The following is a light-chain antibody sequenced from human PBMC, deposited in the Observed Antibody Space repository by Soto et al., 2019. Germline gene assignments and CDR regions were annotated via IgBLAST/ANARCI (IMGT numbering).Light chain of an antibody. CDR3: QQFQNSRT. J-gene: IGKJ1*01. CDR2: SIS. CDR1: QTITGRS. Sequence: IVLTQSPGTLSLSPGERTTLSCRASQTITGRSLAWYQQKPGQAPRLPITSISTRATGIPDRFSGSGSGADFTLTITRLEPEDLAVYYCQQFQNSRTFGQRTKV. V-gene: IGKV3-20*01.